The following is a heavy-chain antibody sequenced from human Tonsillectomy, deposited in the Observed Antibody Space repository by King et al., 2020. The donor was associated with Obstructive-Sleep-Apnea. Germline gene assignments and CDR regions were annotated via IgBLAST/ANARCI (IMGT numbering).Heavy chain of an antibody. D-gene: IGHD4-23*01. CDR1: GFTFSTYS. CDR3: AAHYGGNVIDY. J-gene: IGHJ4*02. V-gene: IGHV3-21*01. CDR2: ISSSTYDM. Sequence: VQLVESGGGLVKPGGSLRLSCVASGFTFSTYSMNWVRQAPGKGLEWVSSISSSTYDMYYADSVKGRFTISRDNAKNSLYLQMNSLRAEDTAVYYCAAHYGGNVIDYWGQGTLVTVSS.